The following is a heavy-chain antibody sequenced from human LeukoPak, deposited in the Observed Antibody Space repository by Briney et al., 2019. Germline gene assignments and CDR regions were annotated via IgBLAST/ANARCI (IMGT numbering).Heavy chain of an antibody. CDR3: ARDKIVGPTTLDY. V-gene: IGHV3-7*01. Sequence: GGSLRLSCAASGFTFSGYWMSWVRQTPEKGLEWVANIKQDGYEKYYVDSVKGRFTISRDNAKNSLYLQMNSLRADDTAIYYCARDKIVGPTTLDYWGQGTLATVSS. CDR2: IKQDGYEK. J-gene: IGHJ4*02. CDR1: GFTFSGYW. D-gene: IGHD1-26*01.